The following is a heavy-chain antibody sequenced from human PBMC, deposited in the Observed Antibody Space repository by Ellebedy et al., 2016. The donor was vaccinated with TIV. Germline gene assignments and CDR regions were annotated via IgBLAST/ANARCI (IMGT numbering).Heavy chain of an antibody. CDR2: INHSGSN. J-gene: IGHJ4*02. CDR1: GGSFSGYY. V-gene: IGHV4-34*01. D-gene: IGHD4-17*01. CDR3: AKTDYGDYELIDY. Sequence: MPSETLSLTCAVYGGSFSGYYWSWIRQPPGKGLEWIGEINHSGSNNYNPSLKSRVTISVDTSKSHFSLRLNSVTAADTAVYYCAKTDYGDYELIDYWGQGTLVTVAS.